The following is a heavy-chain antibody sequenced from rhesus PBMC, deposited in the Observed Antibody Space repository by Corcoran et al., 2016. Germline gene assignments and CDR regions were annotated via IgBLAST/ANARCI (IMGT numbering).Heavy chain of an antibody. CDR2: ISGSSWNN. J-gene: IGHJ5-1*01. V-gene: IGHV4-160*01. D-gene: IGHD6-25*01. Sequence: QVQLQESGPGLVKPSETLSLTCAVSGSSISSNYWSWIRQPPGQGLEWIGYISGSSWNNHNNPSLKSRVTISTDTSKNQFSLKLSSVTAADTAVYYCARDADSGSWTRRFDVWGPGVLVTVSS. CDR3: ARDADSGSWTRRFDV. CDR1: GSSISSNY.